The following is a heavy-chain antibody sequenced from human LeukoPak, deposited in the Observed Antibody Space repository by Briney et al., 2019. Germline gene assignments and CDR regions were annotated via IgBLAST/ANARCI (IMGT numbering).Heavy chain of an antibody. CDR2: ISPYNRNT. D-gene: IGHD2-8*01. V-gene: IGHV1-18*01. J-gene: IGHJ4*02. CDR3: TRTVLDCKNGVCYDY. CDR1: GYTFTNYG. Sequence: ASVKVSCKASGYTFTNYGLSWVRQGPGQGLEWMGWISPYNRNTNYAQKLQGRVTVTTDTSTSTAYMELRSLRSDDTAVYYCTRTVLDCKNGVCYDYWGRGTLVTVSS.